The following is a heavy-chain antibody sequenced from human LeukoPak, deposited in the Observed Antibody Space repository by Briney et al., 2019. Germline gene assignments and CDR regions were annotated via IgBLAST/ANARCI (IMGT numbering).Heavy chain of an antibody. V-gene: IGHV4-34*01. CDR2: INHSGST. J-gene: IGHJ3*02. Sequence: SETLSLTCAVYGGSFSGYYWSWVRQPPGKGLEWIGEINHSGSTNYNPSLKSRVTVSADPSKTQFSLKLTSVTAADTAVYYCATRGDYSDTSGNSYDALDIWGQGTMVTVSS. CDR1: GGSFSGYY. D-gene: IGHD3-22*01. CDR3: ATRGDYSDTSGNSYDALDI.